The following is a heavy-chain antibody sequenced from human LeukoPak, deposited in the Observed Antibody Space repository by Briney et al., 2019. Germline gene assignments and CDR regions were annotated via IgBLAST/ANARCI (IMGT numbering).Heavy chain of an antibody. CDR2: IYPGDSDT. V-gene: IGHV5-51*01. D-gene: IGHD5-18*01. Sequence: GESLKISCKGSGYSLTSYWLDWVRPMPGKGLEWMGIIYPGDSDTRYSPSFQGQVTISADKSISTAYLQWSSLKASDTAMYYCARSVRYSYGYDYWGQGTLVTVSS. CDR3: ARSVRYSYGYDY. CDR1: GYSLTSYW. J-gene: IGHJ4*02.